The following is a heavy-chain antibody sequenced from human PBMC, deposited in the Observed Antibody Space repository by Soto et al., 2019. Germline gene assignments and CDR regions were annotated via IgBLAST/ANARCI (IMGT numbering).Heavy chain of an antibody. CDR2: INAGNGNT. J-gene: IGHJ4*02. CDR3: ARGRGHLGELSLIIDY. CDR1: GYTFTSYA. Sequence: ASVKVSCKASGYTFTSYAMHWVRQAPGQRLEWMGWINAGNGNTKYSQKFQGRVTITRDTSASTAYMELSSLRSEDTAVYYCARGRGHLGELSLIIDYWGQGTLVTVSS. D-gene: IGHD3-16*02. V-gene: IGHV1-3*01.